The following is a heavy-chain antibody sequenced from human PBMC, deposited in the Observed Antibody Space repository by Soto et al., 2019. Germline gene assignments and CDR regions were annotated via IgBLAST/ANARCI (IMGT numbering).Heavy chain of an antibody. CDR2: ISSDGNKK. CDR3: VKDQRGCNYGYFQY. CDR1: GFTFSNYG. J-gene: IGHJ1*01. V-gene: IGHV3-30*18. D-gene: IGHD4-4*01. Sequence: QVQLVESGGGVVQPGRSLRLSCAASGFTFSNYGMHWVRQAPGKGLEWVTLISSDGNKKYYGDSVKGRFTISRDNSQSTLSLHMDSLRPEDTAVYYCVKDQRGCNYGYFQYWGQGALVTVSS.